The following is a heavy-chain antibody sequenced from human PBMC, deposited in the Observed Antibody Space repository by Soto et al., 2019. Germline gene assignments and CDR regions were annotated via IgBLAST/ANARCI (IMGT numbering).Heavy chain of an antibody. V-gene: IGHV1-58*01. D-gene: IGHD3-22*01. CDR2: IVVGSGNT. J-gene: IGHJ4*02. CDR1: GFTFTSSA. CDR3: AAGFHYYDSSGYYGNYFDY. Sequence: SVKVSCKASGFTFTSSAVQWVRQARGQRLEWIGWIVVGSGNTNYAQKFQERVTITRDMSTSTAYMELSSLRSEDTAVYYCAAGFHYYDSSGYYGNYFDYWGQGTLVTVSS.